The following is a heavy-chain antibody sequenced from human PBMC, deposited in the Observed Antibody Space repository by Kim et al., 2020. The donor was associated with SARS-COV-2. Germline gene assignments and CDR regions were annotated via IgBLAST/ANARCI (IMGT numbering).Heavy chain of an antibody. D-gene: IGHD3-22*01. V-gene: IGHV3-23*01. CDR3: ATDLDYSDSP. CDR1: GFTFSHYA. CDR2: LSGSGDSA. Sequence: GGSLRLSCAASGFTFSHYAMMWVRQAPGKGLEWVSSLSGSGDSASYADSVKGRFTISRDNSENMLYLQINSLRAGDTAIYYCATDLDYSDSPWGQGTLVT. J-gene: IGHJ5*02.